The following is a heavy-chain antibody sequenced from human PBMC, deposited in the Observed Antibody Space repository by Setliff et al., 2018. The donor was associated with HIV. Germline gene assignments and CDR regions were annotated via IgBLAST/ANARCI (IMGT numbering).Heavy chain of an antibody. CDR1: GYTFTSYA. CDR2: INAGNGNT. D-gene: IGHD1-26*01. V-gene: IGHV1-3*01. CDR3: AGGAVRLSGSYYNFDY. Sequence: ASVKVSCKASGYTFTSYAMHWVRQAPGQRLEWMGWINAGNGNTKYSQRFQGRVTITRDTSASTAYMELSSLRSEDTAVYYCAGGAVRLSGSYYNFDYWGQGTLVTVSS. J-gene: IGHJ4*02.